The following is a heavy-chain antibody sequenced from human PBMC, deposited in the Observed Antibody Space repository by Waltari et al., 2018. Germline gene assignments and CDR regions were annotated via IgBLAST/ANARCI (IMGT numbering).Heavy chain of an antibody. D-gene: IGHD6-6*01. J-gene: IGHJ4*02. CDR2: IYYSGST. V-gene: IGHV4-39*07. CDR1: GGSISSSSYY. CDR3: ARGRASIAARRGYYFDY. Sequence: QLQLQESGPGLVKPSETLSLTCTVSGGSISSSSYYWGWIRQPPGKGLEWIGSIYYSGSTYYNPSLTSRVTISVDTSTNQFSLKLSAVTAADTAVYYCARGRASIAARRGYYFDYWGQGTLVTVSS.